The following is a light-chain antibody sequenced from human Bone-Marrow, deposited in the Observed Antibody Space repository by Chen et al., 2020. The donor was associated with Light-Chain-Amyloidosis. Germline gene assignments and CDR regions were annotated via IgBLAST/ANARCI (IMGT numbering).Light chain of an antibody. CDR2: DAS. V-gene: IGKV1-33*01. CDR3: QQYDDLPCT. J-gene: IGKJ2*02. CDR1: QDISNY. Sequence: DIQMTQSPSSLLASVGDRVTITCQASQDISNYLNWYQQKPGKAPKLLIHDASSLESGVPSRFSGSGSRTDYTFASSSLQPEDIGTYQCQQYDDLPCTFGQGTKQEI.